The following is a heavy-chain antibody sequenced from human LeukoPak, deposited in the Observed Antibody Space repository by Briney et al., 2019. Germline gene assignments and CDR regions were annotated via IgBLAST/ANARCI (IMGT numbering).Heavy chain of an antibody. CDR2: FDPEDGET. D-gene: IGHD5-18*01. Sequence: ASVKVSCKVSGYTLTELSMHWVRQAPGKGLEWMGGFDPEDGETIYAQKFQGRVTMTEDTSTDTAYMELSSLRSEDTAVYYCATRRVDTAMVSYYYYYGMDVRGQGTTVTVSS. CDR3: ATRRVDTAMVSYYYYYGMDV. CDR1: GYTLTELS. V-gene: IGHV1-24*01. J-gene: IGHJ6*02.